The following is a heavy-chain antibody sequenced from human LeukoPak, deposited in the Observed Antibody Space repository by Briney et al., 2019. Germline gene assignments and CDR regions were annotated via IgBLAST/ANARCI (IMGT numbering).Heavy chain of an antibody. CDR1: GFTFSSYA. CDR2: ISYDGSNK. V-gene: IGHV3-30-3*01. Sequence: PGGSLRLSCAASGFTFSSYAMHWVRQAPGKGLEWVAVISYDGSNKYYADSVKGRFTISRDNSKNTLYLQMNSLRAEDTAVYYCARERGYSSGCTFDYWGQGTLVTDSS. J-gene: IGHJ4*02. D-gene: IGHD6-19*01. CDR3: ARERGYSSGCTFDY.